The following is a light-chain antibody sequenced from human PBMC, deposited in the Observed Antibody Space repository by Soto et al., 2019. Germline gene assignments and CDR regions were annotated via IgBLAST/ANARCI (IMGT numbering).Light chain of an antibody. CDR3: SSFSGSSTLV. V-gene: IGLV2-14*01. J-gene: IGLJ2*01. Sequence: QSVLTQPASVSGSPGQSITISCTGTSSDVGSYNYVSWYQQHLGKAPKLIIYEVKNRPSGVSNRFSGSKSGNTASLTISGLRADDDADYYCSSFSGSSTLVFGGGTK. CDR1: SSDVGSYNY. CDR2: EVK.